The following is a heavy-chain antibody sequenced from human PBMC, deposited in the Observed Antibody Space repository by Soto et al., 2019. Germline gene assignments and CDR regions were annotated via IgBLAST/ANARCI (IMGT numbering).Heavy chain of an antibody. CDR1: GFTFSSYG. V-gene: IGHV3-30*18. J-gene: IGHJ4*02. D-gene: IGHD2-8*01. CDR2: ISYDGSNK. Sequence: QVQLVESGGGVVQPGRSLRLSCAASGFTFSSYGMHWVRQAPGKGLEWVAVISYDGSNKYYADSVKGRFTISRDNSKNTLYLQMNSLRAEDTAVYYCAKGPMDAFDYWGKGTLVTVSS. CDR3: AKGPMDAFDY.